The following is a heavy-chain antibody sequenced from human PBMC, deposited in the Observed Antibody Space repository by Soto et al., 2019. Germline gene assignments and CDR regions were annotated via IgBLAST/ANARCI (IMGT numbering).Heavy chain of an antibody. CDR3: AKDRDSGYDFWFDP. V-gene: IGHV3-30*18. J-gene: IGHJ5*02. D-gene: IGHD5-12*01. CDR2: ISYDGSNK. CDR1: GFTFSSYG. Sequence: GSLRLSCAASGFTFSSYGMHWVRQAPGKGLEWVAVISYDGSNKYYADSVKGRFTISRDNSKNTLYLQMNSLGAEDTAVCYCAKDRDSGYDFWFDPWGQGTLVTVSS.